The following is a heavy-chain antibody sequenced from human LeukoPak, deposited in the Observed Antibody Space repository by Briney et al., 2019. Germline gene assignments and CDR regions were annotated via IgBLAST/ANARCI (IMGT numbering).Heavy chain of an antibody. CDR3: ARSKGDYSNYLPPRNFDY. J-gene: IGHJ4*02. CDR2: IFHSGKT. D-gene: IGHD4-11*01. CDR1: GYSTSSGYY. Sequence: PSETLSLTCTVSGYSTSSGYYWGWLRQPPGKGLEWIGSIFHSGKTYYNPSLKSRVTISVATSKNQFSLKLSSVTAADTAVYYCARSKGDYSNYLPPRNFDYWGQGTLVTVSS. V-gene: IGHV4-38-2*02.